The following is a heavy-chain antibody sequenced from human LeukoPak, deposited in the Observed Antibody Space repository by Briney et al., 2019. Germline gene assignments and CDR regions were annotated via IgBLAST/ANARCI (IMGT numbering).Heavy chain of an antibody. V-gene: IGHV4-34*01. J-gene: IGHJ4*02. CDR3: ARVVPAAVNS. CDR2: INHSGST. CDR1: GGSFSGYY. D-gene: IGHD2-2*01. Sequence: SETPSLTCAVYGGSFSGYYWSWIRQPPGKGLEWIGEINHSGSTNYNPSLKSRVTISVDTSKNQFSLKLSSVTAADTAVYYCARVVPAAVNSWGQGTLVTVSS.